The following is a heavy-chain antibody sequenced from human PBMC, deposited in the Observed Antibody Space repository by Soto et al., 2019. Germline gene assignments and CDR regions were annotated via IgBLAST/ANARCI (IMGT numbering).Heavy chain of an antibody. CDR1: GFSLSTTGVG. J-gene: IGHJ6*02. CDR3: ASLHSSAGSCYWFSYSGMDV. Sequence: QITLKESGPTLVKPTQTLTLTCTFSGFSLSTTGVGVAWIRQPPGKALEWLALLYWDDDKRYRPSLETRLTTTKHTSKMQVVLTMPNKDTVDTATHSCASLHSSAGSCYWFSYSGMDVWGQGTTVTVSS. D-gene: IGHD2-15*01. CDR2: LYWDDDK. V-gene: IGHV2-5*02.